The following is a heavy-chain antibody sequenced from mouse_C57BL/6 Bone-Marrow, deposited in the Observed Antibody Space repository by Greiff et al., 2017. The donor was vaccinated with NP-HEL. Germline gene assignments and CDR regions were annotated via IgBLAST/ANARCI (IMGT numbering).Heavy chain of an antibody. CDR3: ARSPDYYGSSYEVYYYAMDY. D-gene: IGHD1-1*01. CDR2: IDPSDSYT. J-gene: IGHJ4*01. CDR1: GYTFTSYW. V-gene: IGHV1-69*01. Sequence: VQLQQPGAELVMPGASVKLSCKASGYTFTSYWMHWVKQRPGQGLEWIGEIDPSDSYTNYNQKFKGKSTLTVDKSSSTAYMQRSSLTSEDSAVYYCARSPDYYGSSYEVYYYAMDYWGQGTSVTVSS.